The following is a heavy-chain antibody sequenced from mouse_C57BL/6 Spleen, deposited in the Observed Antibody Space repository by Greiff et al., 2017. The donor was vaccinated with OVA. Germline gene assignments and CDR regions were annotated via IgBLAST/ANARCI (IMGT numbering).Heavy chain of an antibody. CDR2: IYPGSGNT. CDR1: GYSFTSYY. J-gene: IGHJ4*01. D-gene: IGHD2-3*01. V-gene: IGHV1-66*01. Sequence: QVQLQQSGPELVKPGASVKISCKASGYSFTSYYIHWVKQRPGRGLEWIGWIYPGSGNTKYNEKFKGKATLTADTSSSTAYMQLSSLTSEDSAVYYCARRWDGYYAYAMDYWGQGTSVTVSS. CDR3: ARRWDGYYAYAMDY.